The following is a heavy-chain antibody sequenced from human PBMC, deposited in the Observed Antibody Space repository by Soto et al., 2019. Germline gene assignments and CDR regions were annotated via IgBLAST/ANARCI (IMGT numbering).Heavy chain of an antibody. Sequence: ASVKVSCKASGYTFTGNYMHWVRQAPGQGLEYMGWINPNNGATNYAQDFQGRVTMTWDTSISTAYMEVRRLRSDDTAVYYCAPHYPDSSGYFDHWGQGTLVTVSS. CDR2: INPNNGAT. CDR3: APHYPDSSGYFDH. V-gene: IGHV1-2*02. J-gene: IGHJ4*02. CDR1: GYTFTGNY. D-gene: IGHD3-22*01.